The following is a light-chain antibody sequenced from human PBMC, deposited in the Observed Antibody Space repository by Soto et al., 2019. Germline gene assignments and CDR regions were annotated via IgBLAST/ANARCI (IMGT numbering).Light chain of an antibody. CDR3: HQYGSSPPVI. CDR1: QSVTTNY. V-gene: IGKV3-20*01. CDR2: TAS. J-gene: IGKJ4*01. Sequence: EIVLTQSPGTLSLSPGERATLSCRASQSVTTNYVAWYQQRPGRAPRLLIHTASSRATGIPDRFSGSGSGTDFTLTISRPEPEDFAVYYCHQYGSSPPVIFGVGTKVEIK.